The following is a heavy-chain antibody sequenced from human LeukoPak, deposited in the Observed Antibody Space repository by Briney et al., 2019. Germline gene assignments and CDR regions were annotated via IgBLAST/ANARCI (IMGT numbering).Heavy chain of an antibody. CDR3: ARVVGSGRIRNWFDP. J-gene: IGHJ5*02. D-gene: IGHD5-12*01. CDR2: ISSSGST. V-gene: IGHV4-61*02. Sequence: SETLSLTCTVSGDSISSGDYYWSWIRQPAGKGLEWIGRISSSGSTNYNPSLKSRVTISVDTSKNQFSLKLSSVTAADTAVYYCARVVGSGRIRNWFDPWGQGTLVTVSS. CDR1: GDSISSGDYY.